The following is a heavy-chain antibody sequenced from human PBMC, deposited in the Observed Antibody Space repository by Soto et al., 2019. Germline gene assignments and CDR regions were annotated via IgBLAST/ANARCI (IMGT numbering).Heavy chain of an antibody. D-gene: IGHD3-3*01. Sequence: GGSLRLSCAASGFTFSSYWMHWVRQAPGKGLVWVSRINSDGSSTSYADSVKGRFTISRDNAKNTLYLQMNSLRAEDTAVYYCARDSSYDFWSGVNWFDPWGQGTLVTVSS. J-gene: IGHJ5*02. CDR1: GFTFSSYW. V-gene: IGHV3-74*01. CDR3: ARDSSYDFWSGVNWFDP. CDR2: INSDGSST.